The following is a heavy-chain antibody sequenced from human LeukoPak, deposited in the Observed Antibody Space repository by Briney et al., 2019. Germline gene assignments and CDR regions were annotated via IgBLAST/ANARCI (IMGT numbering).Heavy chain of an antibody. CDR1: GGSFSGYY. V-gene: IGHV4-34*01. CDR3: ARRGSSSAHYYYYMDV. J-gene: IGHJ6*03. Sequence: SEALSLTCAVYGGSFSGYYWSWIRQPPGKGLEWIGEINHSGSTNYNPSLKSRVTISVDTSKNQFSLKLSSVTAADTAVYYCARRGSSSAHYYYYMDVWGKGTTVTVSS. D-gene: IGHD6-6*01. CDR2: INHSGST.